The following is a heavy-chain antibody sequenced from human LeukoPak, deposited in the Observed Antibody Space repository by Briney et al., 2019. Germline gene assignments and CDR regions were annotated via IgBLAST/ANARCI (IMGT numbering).Heavy chain of an antibody. D-gene: IGHD6-13*01. CDR2: IKQDGSEK. V-gene: IGHV3-7*01. J-gene: IGHJ4*02. Sequence: QAGGSLRLSCAASGFTFSSYWMSWVRQAPGKGLEWVANIKQDGSEKYYVDSVKGRFTIPRDNAKNSLYLQMNSLRAEDTAVYYCARGSPRSDGSSWKYYFDYWGQGTLVTVSS. CDR3: ARGSPRSDGSSWKYYFDY. CDR1: GFTFSSYW.